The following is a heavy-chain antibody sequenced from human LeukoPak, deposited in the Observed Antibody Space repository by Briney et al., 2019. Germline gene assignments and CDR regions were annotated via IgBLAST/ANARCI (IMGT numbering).Heavy chain of an antibody. CDR2: IYYSGST. Sequence: SETLSLTCTVSGGSISSGDYYWSWIRQPPGKGLEWIGYIYYSGSTNYNPSLKSRVTISVDTSKNQFSLKLSSVTAADTAVYYCARDQRYGPLSGMDVWGQGTTVTVSS. CDR3: ARDQRYGPLSGMDV. CDR1: GGSISSGDYY. D-gene: IGHD5-18*01. J-gene: IGHJ6*02. V-gene: IGHV4-61*08.